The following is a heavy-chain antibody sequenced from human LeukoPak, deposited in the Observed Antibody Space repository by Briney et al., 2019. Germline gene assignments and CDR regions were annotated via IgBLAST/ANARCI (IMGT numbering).Heavy chain of an antibody. D-gene: IGHD2-15*01. V-gene: IGHV4-59*01. J-gene: IGHJ4*02. CDR2: IYYSGST. Sequence: PSETLSLTCTASGGSISSYYWSWIRQPPGKGLEWVGYIYYSGSTNYNPSCKGRVTISVTTSKNQCTLKLSSVTAADTAVYSGAKDSGSIRAGFDYWGQETRVTVAS. CDR1: GGSISSYY. CDR3: AKDSGSIRAGFDY.